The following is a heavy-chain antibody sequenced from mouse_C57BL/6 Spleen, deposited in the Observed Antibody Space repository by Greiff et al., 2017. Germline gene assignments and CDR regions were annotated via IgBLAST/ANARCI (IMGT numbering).Heavy chain of an antibody. V-gene: IGHV1-54*01. CDR2: INPGSGGT. Sequence: QVQLQQSGAELVRPGTSVKVSCKASGYAFTNYLIEWVQQRPGQGLEWVGVINPGSGGTNYNEKFKGKATLTEDKSSSTSYMQLSSLTSEDSAVYFCARTYGSSHYFDYWGQGTTLTVSS. J-gene: IGHJ2*01. CDR3: ARTYGSSHYFDY. D-gene: IGHD1-1*01. CDR1: GYAFTNYL.